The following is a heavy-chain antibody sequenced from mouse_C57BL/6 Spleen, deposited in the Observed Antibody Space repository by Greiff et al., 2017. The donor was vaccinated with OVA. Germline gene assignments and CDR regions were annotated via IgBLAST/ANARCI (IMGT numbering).Heavy chain of an antibody. CDR3: TTRGGTNFDY. D-gene: IGHD3-3*01. J-gene: IGHJ2*01. CDR2: IDPENGDT. Sequence: EVQLQESGAELVRPGASVKLSCTASGFNIKDDYMPWVKQRPEQGLEWIGWIDPENGDTEYASKFQGKATITADTSSNPAYLQLSSLTSEDTAVYYCTTRGGTNFDYWGQGTTLTVSS. V-gene: IGHV14-4*01. CDR1: GFNIKDDY.